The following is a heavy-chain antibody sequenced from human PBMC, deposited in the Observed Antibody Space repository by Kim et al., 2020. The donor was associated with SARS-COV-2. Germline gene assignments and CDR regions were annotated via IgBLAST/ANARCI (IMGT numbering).Heavy chain of an antibody. CDR1: GFTFSSYA. D-gene: IGHD4-17*01. J-gene: IGHJ4*02. CDR3: ASYGDYEVDY. V-gene: IGHV3-30*04. CDR2: ISYDGSNK. Sequence: GGSLRLSCAASGFTFSSYAMHWVRQAPGKGLEWVAGISYDGSNKYYADSVKGRFTISRDNSKNTLYLQMNSLRAEDTAVYYCASYGDYEVDYWGQGTLVTVSS.